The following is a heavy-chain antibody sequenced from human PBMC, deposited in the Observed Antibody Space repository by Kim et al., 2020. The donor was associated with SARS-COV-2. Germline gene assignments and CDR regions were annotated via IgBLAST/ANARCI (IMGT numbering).Heavy chain of an antibody. CDR1: GFTFFGHA. D-gene: IGHD2-21*01. Sequence: GGSLRLSCTTSGFTFFGHAMSWVRQAPGKGLEWVSSIDGSDGTTYYGDAVKGRFSISRDDSRNTLYLQMSALRADDTASYYCLKGGWGWIWDYWGQGTLVSVSS. CDR3: LKGGWGWIWDY. J-gene: IGHJ4*02. V-gene: IGHV3-23*01. CDR2: IDGSDGTT.